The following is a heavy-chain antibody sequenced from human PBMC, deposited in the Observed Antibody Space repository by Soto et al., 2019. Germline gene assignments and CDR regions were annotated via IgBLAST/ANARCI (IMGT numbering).Heavy chain of an antibody. J-gene: IGHJ5*02. CDR2: IYYSGST. D-gene: IGHD2-15*01. CDR1: VGSISSSSNY. V-gene: IGHV4-39*02. CDR3: ARPRGYCSGGSCYAWFDP. Sequence: SETMYLTCTVSVGSISSSSNYWGWIRQPPGKGLEWIGSIYYSGSTYYNPSLKSRVTISVDTSKNHFSLKLSSVTAADTAVYYCARPRGYCSGGSCYAWFDPWGQGTLVTVSS.